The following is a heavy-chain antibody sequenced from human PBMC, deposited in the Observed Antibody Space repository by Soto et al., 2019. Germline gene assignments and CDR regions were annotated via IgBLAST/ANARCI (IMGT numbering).Heavy chain of an antibody. CDR3: ARDTDGSDPRGRGLYYMDV. J-gene: IGHJ6*03. CDR1: GGSFSGYY. D-gene: IGHD3-10*01. Sequence: PSETLSLTCAVYGGSFSGYYWSWIRQPPGKGLEWIGEINHSGSTNYNPSLKSRVTISVDTSKNQFSLKLSSVTAADTAVYYCARDTDGSDPRGRGLYYMDVWGKGTTVTVSS. V-gene: IGHV4-34*01. CDR2: INHSGST.